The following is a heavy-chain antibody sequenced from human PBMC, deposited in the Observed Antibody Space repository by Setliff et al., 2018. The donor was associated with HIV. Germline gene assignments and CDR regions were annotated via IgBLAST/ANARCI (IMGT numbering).Heavy chain of an antibody. V-gene: IGHV4-34*01. J-gene: IGHJ3*01. CDR1: GRSFSGYY. CDR2: VNHSGGT. CDR3: ARGWGHDGFDF. D-gene: IGHD7-27*01. Sequence: SETMSLPCAVYGRSFSGYYWDWIRQSQGKGLGWIGEVNHSGGTNYNPSLKSRVTMSIDTSKNQFSLNVSSVTAADTAVYYCARGWGHDGFDFWGQGTMVTVSS.